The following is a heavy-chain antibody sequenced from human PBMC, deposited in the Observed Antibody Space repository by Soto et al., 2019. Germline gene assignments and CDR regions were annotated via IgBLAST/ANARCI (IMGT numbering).Heavy chain of an antibody. CDR2: IYPGDSDT. CDR1: GYGFTSYW. Sequence: PGESLKISCKGSGYGFTSYWIGWVRQMPGKGLEWMGIIYPGDSDTRYSPSFQGQVTISADKSISTAYLQWSSLKASDTAMYYCARHYCSSTSCYPVYYYYYGMDVWGQGTTVTVSS. V-gene: IGHV5-51*01. CDR3: ARHYCSSTSCYPVYYYYYGMDV. D-gene: IGHD2-2*01. J-gene: IGHJ6*02.